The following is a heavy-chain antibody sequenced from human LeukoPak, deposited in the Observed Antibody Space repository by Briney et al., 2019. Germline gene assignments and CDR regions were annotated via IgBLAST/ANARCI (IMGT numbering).Heavy chain of an antibody. Sequence: RASVKVSCKASGGSFRRYAFAWVRQAPGQGLEWMGGIMPVLDTGSYAQGFQGRVTITADRSTSTAYMELRSLRPEDTALYYCAARDSGNDLLSYHAMDAWGNGTTVTVSS. D-gene: IGHD1-1*01. CDR2: IMPVLDTG. CDR1: GGSFRRYA. CDR3: AARDSGNDLLSYHAMDA. V-gene: IGHV1-69*06. J-gene: IGHJ6*04.